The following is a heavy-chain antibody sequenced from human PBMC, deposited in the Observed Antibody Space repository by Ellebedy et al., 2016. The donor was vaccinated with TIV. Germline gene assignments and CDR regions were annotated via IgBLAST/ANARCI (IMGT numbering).Heavy chain of an antibody. V-gene: IGHV3-23*01. CDR1: GFTFSSYA. J-gene: IGHJ4*02. D-gene: IGHD6-19*01. CDR2: ISGSGVST. CDR3: AKGPYSSGWYLFDY. Sequence: GGSLRLSCAASGFTFSSYAMSWVRQAPGKGLEWVSGISGSGVSTYYADSVKGRFTISRDNSKNTLYLQMESLRAEDTAVYYCAKGPYSSGWYLFDYWGQGTLVTVSS.